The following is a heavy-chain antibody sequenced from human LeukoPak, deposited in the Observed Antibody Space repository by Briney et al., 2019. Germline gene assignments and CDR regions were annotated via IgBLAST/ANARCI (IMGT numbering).Heavy chain of an antibody. J-gene: IGHJ5*02. V-gene: IGHV3-48*03. CDR2: ISSTGTTT. CDR3: ARAGP. CDR1: GFTFSSFE. Sequence: GGSLRLSCAASGFTFSSFEMNWVRQAPGKGLEWVSYISSTGTTTYYAGSVKGRFTISRDNAKNSLYLQMNSLTAEDTAVYYCARAGPWGQGTLVTVSS.